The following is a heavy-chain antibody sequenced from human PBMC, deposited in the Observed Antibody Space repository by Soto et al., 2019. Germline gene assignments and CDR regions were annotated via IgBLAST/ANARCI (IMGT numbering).Heavy chain of an antibody. Sequence: SETLSLTCAVSGGSISSGGYSWSWIRQPPGKGLEWIGYIYHSGSTYYNPSLKSRVTISVDRSKNQFSLKLSSVTAADTAVYYFASVRQGSTPSPFDSWCRVPLITVA. V-gene: IGHV4-30-2*01. D-gene: IGHD3-10*01. CDR3: ASVRQGSTPSPFDS. CDR1: GGSISSGGYS. J-gene: IGHJ4*02. CDR2: IYHSGST.